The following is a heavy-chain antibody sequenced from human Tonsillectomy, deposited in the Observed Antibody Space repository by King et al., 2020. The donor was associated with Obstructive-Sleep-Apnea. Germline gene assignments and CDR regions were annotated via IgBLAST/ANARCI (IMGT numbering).Heavy chain of an antibody. D-gene: IGHD6-19*01. CDR1: GGSISSYY. V-gene: IGHV4-59*01. CDR2: IYYSGST. Sequence: VQLQESGPGLVKPSETLSLTCTVSGGSISSYYWSWIRQPPGKGLEWIGYIYYSGSTNYNPSLKSRVTISVDTSKNKFSLKLSSVTAADTAVYYCSRVNSGWSAFDIWGQGTMVTVSS. CDR3: SRVNSGWSAFDI. J-gene: IGHJ3*02.